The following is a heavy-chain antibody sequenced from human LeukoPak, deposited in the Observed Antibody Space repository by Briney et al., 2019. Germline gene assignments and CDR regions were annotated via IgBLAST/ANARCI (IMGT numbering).Heavy chain of an antibody. CDR2: INPNSGGT. Sequence: ASVKVSCKASGYTFTDYYIHWVRQAPGQGLEWMGWINPNSGGTYYAQTFQGRVTMTRDTSISTAYMELSRLRSDDTAVYYCARVYYDILTGYYRYWGQGTLVTVSS. J-gene: IGHJ4*02. CDR1: GYTFTDYY. V-gene: IGHV1-2*02. D-gene: IGHD3-9*01. CDR3: ARVYYDILTGYYRY.